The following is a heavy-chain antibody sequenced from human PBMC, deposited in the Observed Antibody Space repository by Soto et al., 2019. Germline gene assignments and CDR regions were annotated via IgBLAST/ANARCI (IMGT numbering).Heavy chain of an antibody. Sequence: PSETLSLTCTVSGGSISSYYWSWIRQPPGKGLEWIGYIYYSGSTNYNPSLKSRVTISVDTSKNQFSLKLSSVTAADTAVYYCARHDYDYVWGSYRSSPYYFDYWGQGTLVTVSS. D-gene: IGHD3-16*02. CDR1: GGSISSYY. J-gene: IGHJ4*02. CDR2: IYYSGST. V-gene: IGHV4-59*08. CDR3: ARHDYDYVWGSYRSSPYYFDY.